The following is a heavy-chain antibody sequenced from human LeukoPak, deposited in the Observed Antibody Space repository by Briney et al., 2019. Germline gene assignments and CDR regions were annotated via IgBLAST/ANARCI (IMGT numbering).Heavy chain of an antibody. CDR3: TNLRDEYFDI. CDR1: GGSIRSGSHL. Sequence: SETLSLTCTVSGGSIRSGSHLWSWIRQPAGKGLEWIGRIYVGGSTKYNPSLKSRVTISIDTSKNQFSLKLSSVTAADTAVYYCTNLRDEYFDIWGRGTLVTVSS. V-gene: IGHV4-61*02. J-gene: IGHJ2*01. CDR2: IYVGGST.